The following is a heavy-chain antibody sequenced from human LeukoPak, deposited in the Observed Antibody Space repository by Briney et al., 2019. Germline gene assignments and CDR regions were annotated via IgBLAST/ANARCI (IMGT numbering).Heavy chain of an antibody. D-gene: IGHD3-3*01. J-gene: IGHJ4*02. CDR1: GGTFSSYA. V-gene: IGHV1-69*13. CDR2: IIPIFGTA. CDR3: ARGDHDYDFWSGYPNYYFDY. Sequence: SVKVSCKASGGTFSSYAISWVRQAPGQGLEWMGGIIPIFGTANYAQKFQGRVTITADESTSTAYMELSSLRSEDTAVYYCARGDHDYDFWSGYPNYYFDYWGQGTLVTVSS.